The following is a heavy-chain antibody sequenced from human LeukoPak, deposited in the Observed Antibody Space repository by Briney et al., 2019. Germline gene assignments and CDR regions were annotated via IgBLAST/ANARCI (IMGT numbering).Heavy chain of an antibody. D-gene: IGHD3-9*01. CDR1: GYTFTNYY. V-gene: IGHV1-46*01. J-gene: IGHJ4*02. CDR3: ARDRFELRYFDWPPSEPGSFDC. Sequence: GASVKVSCKASGYTFTNYYIHWVRQAPGQGLEWLGVINPSGDNTIYAQKFQGRVTMTRDLSTSAVYLDLSSLRSEDTAVYYCARDRFELRYFDWPPSEPGSFDCWGQGTLVTVSS. CDR2: INPSGDNT.